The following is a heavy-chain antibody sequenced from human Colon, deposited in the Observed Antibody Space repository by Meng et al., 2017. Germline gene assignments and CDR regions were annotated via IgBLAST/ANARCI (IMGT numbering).Heavy chain of an antibody. V-gene: IGHV4-38-2*01. D-gene: IGHD3-22*01. Sequence: SETLSLTFAVSGSSISSAYYWGWIRQPPGKGLEWIGSIYHSGSTYYNPSLKSRVTILVDTSKNQFSLKLSSVTAADTAVYYCARADSSGSYTTGWYFDLWGRGTLVTVSS. CDR1: GSSISSAYY. J-gene: IGHJ2*01. CDR3: ARADSSGSYTTGWYFDL. CDR2: IYHSGST.